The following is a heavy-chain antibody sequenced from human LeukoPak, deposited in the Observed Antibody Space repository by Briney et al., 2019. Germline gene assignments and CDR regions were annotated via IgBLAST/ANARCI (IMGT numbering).Heavy chain of an antibody. CDR2: ISSSGSTI. V-gene: IGHV3-48*03. J-gene: IGHJ4*02. CDR1: GFTFSSYA. Sequence: GGSLRLSCAASGFTFSSYAMSWVRQAPGKGLEWVSYISSSGSTIYYADSVKGRFTISRDSAKNSLYLQMNSLRAEDTAVYYCASFPVVVTAIHDYWGQGTLVTVSS. CDR3: ASFPVVVTAIHDY. D-gene: IGHD2-21*02.